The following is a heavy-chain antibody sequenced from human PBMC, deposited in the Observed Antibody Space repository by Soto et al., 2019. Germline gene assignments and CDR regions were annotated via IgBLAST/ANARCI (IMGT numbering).Heavy chain of an antibody. CDR3: AKPTLFGGYSGGMDV. J-gene: IGHJ6*02. Sequence: ASVKVSCKASGYTFTSYGISWVRQAPGQGLEWMGWISAYNGNTNYAQKLQGRVTMTTDTSTSTAYMELRSLRAEDTAVYYCAKPTLFGGYSGGMDVWGQGTTVTVSS. CDR2: ISAYNGNT. CDR1: GYTFTSYG. V-gene: IGHV1-18*04. D-gene: IGHD2-21*02.